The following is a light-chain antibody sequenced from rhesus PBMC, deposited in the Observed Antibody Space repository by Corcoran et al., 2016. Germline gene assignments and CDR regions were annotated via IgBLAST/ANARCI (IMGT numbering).Light chain of an antibody. CDR2: AAS. CDR1: QGISNA. Sequence: DIQMSQSPSSLSASVGDKVTITRRASQGISNALAWYQQKPGKALKLLIYAASSLESGVPSRFSGSRSGTDFTLTISNLQPEDFATYYFQQGYSTPFAFGPGTKLAIK. J-gene: IGKJ3*01. V-gene: IGKV1-33*02. CDR3: QQGYSTPFA.